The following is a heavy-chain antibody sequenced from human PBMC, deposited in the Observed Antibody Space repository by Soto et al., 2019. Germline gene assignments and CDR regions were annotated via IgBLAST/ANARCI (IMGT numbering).Heavy chain of an antibody. CDR2: IIPIFGTA. D-gene: IGHD3-10*01. Sequence: ASVKVSCKASGGTFSSYAIRWVRQAPGQGLEWMGGIIPIFGTANYAQKFQGRVTITADKSTSTAYMELSSLRSEDTAVYYCARGYYYGSGSYYPFDYWGQGTLVTVSS. CDR3: ARGYYYGSGSYYPFDY. CDR1: GGTFSSYA. V-gene: IGHV1-69*06. J-gene: IGHJ4*02.